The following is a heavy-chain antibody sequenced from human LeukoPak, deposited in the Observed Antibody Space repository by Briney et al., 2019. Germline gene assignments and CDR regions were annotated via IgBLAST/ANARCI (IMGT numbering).Heavy chain of an antibody. J-gene: IGHJ4*02. D-gene: IGHD2-2*01. V-gene: IGHV3-30*01. Sequence: GRSLRLSCAASGFTFSSYAMHWVRQAPGKGLEWVAVISYDGSNKYYADSVKGQFTISRDNSKNTLYLQMNSLRAEDTAVYYCAREYQLLSFDYWGQGTLVTVSS. CDR3: AREYQLLSFDY. CDR2: ISYDGSNK. CDR1: GFTFSSYA.